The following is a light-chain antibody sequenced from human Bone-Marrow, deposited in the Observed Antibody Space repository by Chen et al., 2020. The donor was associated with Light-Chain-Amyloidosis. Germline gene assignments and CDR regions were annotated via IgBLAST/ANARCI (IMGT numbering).Light chain of an antibody. J-gene: IGLJ2*01. CDR3: QTWGSGFHVL. CDR2: VNQDGTH. CDR1: NVHRTSP. V-gene: IGLV4-69*01. Sequence: QLLLTQSPSPSASLGASVQLTCILSNVHRTSPVAWHQRQPGKGPRYLMLVNQDGTHTKGDGIPDRFSGSSSGAERYLAISSLRSEDEADYYCQTWGSGFHVLFGGGTRLSVL.